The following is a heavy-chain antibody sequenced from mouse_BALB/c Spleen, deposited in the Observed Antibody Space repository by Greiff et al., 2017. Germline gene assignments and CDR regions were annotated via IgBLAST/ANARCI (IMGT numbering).Heavy chain of an antibody. D-gene: IGHD1-1*01. Sequence: EVKLLESGGGLVKPGGSLKLSCAASGFTFSDYYMYWVRQTPEKRLEWVATISDGGSYTYYPDSVKGRFTISRDNAKNNLYLQMSSLKSEDTAMYYCARDYYGYAMDYWGQGTSVTVSS. CDR1: GFTFSDYY. CDR3: ARDYYGYAMDY. CDR2: ISDGGSYT. J-gene: IGHJ4*01. V-gene: IGHV5-4*02.